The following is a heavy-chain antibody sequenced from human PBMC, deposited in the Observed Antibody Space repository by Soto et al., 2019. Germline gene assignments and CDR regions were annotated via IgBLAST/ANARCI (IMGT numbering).Heavy chain of an antibody. D-gene: IGHD2-15*01. J-gene: IGHJ1*01. CDR1: GLSFTTSI. V-gene: IGHV3-30-3*01. CDR2: ISGDATSK. Sequence: QVQLVESGGDLVQPGRSLRLSCAASGLSFTTSIMHWVRQSPEKGLEWIAVISGDATSKIYTDSLKGRFTISRDNSKNTFDLEMNSLTADDTAVYYCAREEERSGHAGTFQHWGQGTLVTV. CDR3: AREEERSGHAGTFQH.